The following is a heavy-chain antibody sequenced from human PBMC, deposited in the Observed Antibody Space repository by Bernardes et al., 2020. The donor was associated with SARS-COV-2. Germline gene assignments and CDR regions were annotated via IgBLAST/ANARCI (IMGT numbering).Heavy chain of an antibody. CDR1: GFTFSSYA. CDR3: AKDRSRLWFGELPHDAFDI. CDR2: ISGSGGST. D-gene: IGHD3-10*01. Sequence: GGSLRLSCAASGFTFSSYAMSWVRQAPGKGLEWVSTISGSGGSTYYADSVKGRFTISRDNSKNTLYLQMNSLRVEDTAVYHCAKDRSRLWFGELPHDAFDIWGQGTMVTVSS. V-gene: IGHV3-23*01. J-gene: IGHJ3*02.